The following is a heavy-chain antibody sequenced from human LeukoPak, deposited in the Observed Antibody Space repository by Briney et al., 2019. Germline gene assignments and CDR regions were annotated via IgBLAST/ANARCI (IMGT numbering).Heavy chain of an antibody. Sequence: GASVKVSCKASGGTFSSYAISWVRQAPGQGLEWMGGIIPIFGTANYAQKFQGRVTITADKSTSTAYMELSSLRSEDTAVYYCARGLPVCSGGSLCSYYYYYYMDVWGKGTTVTVSS. D-gene: IGHD2-15*01. CDR1: GGTFSSYA. CDR3: ARGLPVCSGGSLCSYYYYYYMDV. J-gene: IGHJ6*03. CDR2: IIPIFGTA. V-gene: IGHV1-69*06.